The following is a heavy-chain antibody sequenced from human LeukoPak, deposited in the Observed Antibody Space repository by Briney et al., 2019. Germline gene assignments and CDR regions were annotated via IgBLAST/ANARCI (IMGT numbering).Heavy chain of an antibody. D-gene: IGHD2-15*01. CDR2: IYTRGST. V-gene: IGHV4-4*07. J-gene: IGHJ3*02. Sequence: SGTLSLTCTVSGGSINNYYWSWIRQPAGKGLEWMGRIYTRGSTNYNPSLKSRVTMSVDTSENQFSLKLSSVTAADTAVYYCARGRYCSADICSGGDSFDIWGQGTMVSVSS. CDR3: ARGRYCSADICSGGDSFDI. CDR1: GGSINNYY.